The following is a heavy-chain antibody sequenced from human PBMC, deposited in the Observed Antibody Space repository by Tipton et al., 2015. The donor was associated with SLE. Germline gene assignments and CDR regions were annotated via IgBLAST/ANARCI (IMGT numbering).Heavy chain of an antibody. V-gene: IGHV4-59*11. J-gene: IGHJ4*02. D-gene: IGHD6-6*01. CDR1: GDSISSHY. CDR3: ASYSSSYFDY. CDR2: VYDNGGT. Sequence: TLSLTCTVSGDSISSHYWSWIRQSPGKGLEWIGYVYDNGGTNYNPSLKSRATISKDTFNNQFSLKLSSMTAADTAVYYCASYSSSYFDYWGQGTLVTVPS.